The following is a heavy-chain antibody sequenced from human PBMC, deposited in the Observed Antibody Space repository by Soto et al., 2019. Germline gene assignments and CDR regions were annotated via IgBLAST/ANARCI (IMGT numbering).Heavy chain of an antibody. CDR3: AGISYYDFWSGSEWPYYYGMDV. CDR1: GGTFSSYA. V-gene: IGHV1-69*13. J-gene: IGHJ6*02. D-gene: IGHD3-3*01. CDR2: IIPIFGTA. Sequence: SVKVSCKASGGTFSSYAISWVRQAPGQGLEWMGGIIPIFGTANYAQKFQGRVTITADESTSTAYMELSSLRSEDTAVYYCAGISYYDFWSGSEWPYYYGMDVWGQGTTVTVSS.